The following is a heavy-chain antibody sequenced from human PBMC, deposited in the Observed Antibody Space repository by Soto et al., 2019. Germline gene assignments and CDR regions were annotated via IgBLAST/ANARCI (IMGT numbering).Heavy chain of an antibody. Sequence: EVQLVESGGGLVQPGGSLRLSCAASGFTFSSYWMHWVRQAPGKGLVWVSRINSDGSSTSYADSVKGRFTISRDNAKKPLYLQMNSRRAEDTAVYYCARDGLLGFGEWYYYGMDVWGQGTTVTVSS. J-gene: IGHJ6*02. CDR3: ARDGLLGFGEWYYYGMDV. V-gene: IGHV3-74*01. D-gene: IGHD3-10*01. CDR2: INSDGSST. CDR1: GFTFSSYW.